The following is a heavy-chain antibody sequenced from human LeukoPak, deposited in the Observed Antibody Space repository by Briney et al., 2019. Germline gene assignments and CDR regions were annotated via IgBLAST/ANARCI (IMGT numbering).Heavy chain of an antibody. CDR3: ARHGYGDYVSLLDY. J-gene: IGHJ4*02. D-gene: IGHD4-17*01. V-gene: IGHV4-59*08. Sequence: PSETLSLTCTVSGGSISSYYWSWIRQPPGKGLEWIGSIYNTESTNYNPSLKSRVTILVDTSKNQFSLKLTSVTAADTAVYYCARHGYGDYVSLLDYWGQGTLVAVSS. CDR2: IYNTEST. CDR1: GGSISSYY.